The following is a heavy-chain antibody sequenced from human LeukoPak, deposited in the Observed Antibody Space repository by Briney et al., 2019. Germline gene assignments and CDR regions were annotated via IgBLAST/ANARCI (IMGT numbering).Heavy chain of an antibody. CDR1: GGSFSGYY. D-gene: IGHD2-2*02. CDR3: ARGLKGVGYCSSTSCYNSGKFDP. J-gene: IGHJ5*02. CDR2: INHSGST. V-gene: IGHV4-34*01. Sequence: SETLSLTCAVYGGSFSGYYWSWIRQPPGKGLVWIGEINHSGSTNYNPSLKSRVTISVDTSKNQFSLKLSSVTAADTAVYYCARGLKGVGYCSSTSCYNSGKFDPWGQGTLVTVSS.